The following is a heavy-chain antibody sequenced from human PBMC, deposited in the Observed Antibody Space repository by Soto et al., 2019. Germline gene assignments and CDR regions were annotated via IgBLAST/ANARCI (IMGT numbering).Heavy chain of an antibody. CDR2: IKSKTDGGTT. J-gene: IGHJ4*02. D-gene: IGHD3-3*01. CDR1: GFTFSSAW. V-gene: IGHV3-15*07. Sequence: GGSLRLSCAASGFTFSSAWMNWVRQAPGKGLEWVGRIKSKTDGGTTDYAAPVKGRFTISRDDSKNTLYLQMNSLKTEDTAVYYCTSSPNIIPLDYWGQGTLVTVSS. CDR3: TSSPNIIPLDY.